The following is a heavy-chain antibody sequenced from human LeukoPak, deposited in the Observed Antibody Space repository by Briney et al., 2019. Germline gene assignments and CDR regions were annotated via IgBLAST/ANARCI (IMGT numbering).Heavy chain of an antibody. CDR2: IYPGDSDT. Sequence: GESLKISCKASGYRFTNYRIGWVRQMPGKGLEWMGVIYPGDSDTRYSPSFRGQVTISADKSISTAYLQWSSLKASDTAMYYCARLDGLGIQMGAFDIWGQGTMVTVSS. CDR1: GYRFTNYR. V-gene: IGHV5-51*01. CDR3: ARLDGLGIQMGAFDI. D-gene: IGHD6-13*01. J-gene: IGHJ3*02.